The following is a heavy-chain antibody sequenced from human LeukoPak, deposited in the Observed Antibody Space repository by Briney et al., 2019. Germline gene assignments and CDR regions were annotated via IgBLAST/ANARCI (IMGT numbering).Heavy chain of an antibody. D-gene: IGHD5-12*01. CDR1: GFTFSSYG. J-gene: IGHJ4*02. V-gene: IGHV3-30*18. Sequence: GRSLRLSCAASGFTFSSYGMHWVRQAPGKGLEWVAVISYDGSNKYYADSVKGRFTISRDNSKNTLYLQMNSLRAEDTAVYYCAKGGLLGSYEDYFDYWGQGTLVTVSS. CDR2: ISYDGSNK. CDR3: AKGGLLGSYEDYFDY.